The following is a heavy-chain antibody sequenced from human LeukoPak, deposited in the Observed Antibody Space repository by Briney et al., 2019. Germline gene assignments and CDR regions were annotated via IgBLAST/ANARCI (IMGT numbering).Heavy chain of an antibody. Sequence: SETLSLTCTVSGGSISGHYWSWIRQPPGKGLEWIGEINHSGSTNYNPSLKSRVTISVDTSKNQFSLKLSSVTAADTAVYYCAGGVGATSGWFDPWGQGTLVTVSS. J-gene: IGHJ5*02. D-gene: IGHD1-26*01. V-gene: IGHV4-34*01. CDR3: AGGVGATSGWFDP. CDR2: INHSGST. CDR1: GGSISGHY.